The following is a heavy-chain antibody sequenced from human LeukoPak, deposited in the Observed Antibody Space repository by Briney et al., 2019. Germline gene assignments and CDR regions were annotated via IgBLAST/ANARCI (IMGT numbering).Heavy chain of an antibody. V-gene: IGHV4-31*03. Sequence: SETLSLTCTVSGGSISSGGYYWSWIRQHPGKGLEWIGYIYYSGSTYYNPSLKSRVTISVDTSKNQFSLKLSSVTAADTAVYYCATDTNQGRNGLDVWGQGTTVTVSS. CDR3: ATDTNQGRNGLDV. CDR1: GGSISSGGYY. D-gene: IGHD1-14*01. CDR2: IYYSGST. J-gene: IGHJ6*02.